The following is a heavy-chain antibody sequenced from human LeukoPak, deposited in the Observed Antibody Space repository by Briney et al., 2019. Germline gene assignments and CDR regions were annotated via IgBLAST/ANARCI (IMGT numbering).Heavy chain of an antibody. CDR2: IKQDGSQK. V-gene: IGHV3-7*03. Sequence: GGSLRLSCATSGFTFSTYWMTWVRQAPGKGLEWVANIKQDGSQKYYVDPVRGRFTISRDNAKNSLYLQMNSLRVEDTAVYYCARDVLGRSGEQLDYWGQGTLVTVSS. J-gene: IGHJ4*02. D-gene: IGHD3-3*01. CDR1: GFTFSTYW. CDR3: ARDVLGRSGEQLDY.